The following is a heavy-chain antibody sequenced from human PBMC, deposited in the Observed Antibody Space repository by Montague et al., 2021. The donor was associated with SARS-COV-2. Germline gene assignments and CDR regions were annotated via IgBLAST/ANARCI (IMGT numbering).Heavy chain of an antibody. D-gene: IGHD5-12*01. J-gene: IGHJ6*02. V-gene: IGHV4-4*07. CDR3: ARDGADYSFAYYHEMDV. CDR2: LYTSGST. CDR1: GASVRTYY. Sequence: SETLSLTCTVSGASVRTYYWSWIRQSAVKKLEWVGRLYTSGSTYYNPSFNSRVTMSLDTSKNLFSLNLSAMTAADTAVYYCARDGADYSFAYYHEMDVWGQGIAVTVSS.